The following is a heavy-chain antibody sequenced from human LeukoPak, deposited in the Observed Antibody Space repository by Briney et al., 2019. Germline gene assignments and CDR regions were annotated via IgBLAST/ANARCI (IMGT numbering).Heavy chain of an antibody. CDR2: IYISGST. V-gene: IGHV4-61*02. D-gene: IGHD2-2*02. J-gene: IGHJ6*03. Sequence: PSQTLSLTCTVSGGSISSGSYYWSWIRQPAGKGLEWIGRIYISGSTNYNPSLKSRVTISVDTSKNQFSLKLSSVTAADTAVYYCARQRAVCSSTSCYTGYYYYMDVWGKGTTVTVSS. CDR1: GGSISSGSYY. CDR3: ARQRAVCSSTSCYTGYYYYMDV.